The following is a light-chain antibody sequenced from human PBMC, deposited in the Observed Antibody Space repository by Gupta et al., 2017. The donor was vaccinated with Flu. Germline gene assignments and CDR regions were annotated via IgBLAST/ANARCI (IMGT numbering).Light chain of an antibody. V-gene: IGLV2-14*01. CDR1: SSDVGGYNY. Sequence: SAPTQPASVSGSPGQSLTLSSPATSSDVGGYNYVSWYQQNPGKAPKLMIYEGTKRPAGVANRFAGSKSGYTASLTSSGLQDEDEADYYCSSVTTSNSWVFGGGTKLTVL. J-gene: IGLJ3*02. CDR2: EGT. CDR3: SSVTTSNSWV.